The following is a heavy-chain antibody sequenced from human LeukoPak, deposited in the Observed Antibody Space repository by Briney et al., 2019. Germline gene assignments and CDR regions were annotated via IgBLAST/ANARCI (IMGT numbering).Heavy chain of an antibody. V-gene: IGHV4-4*09. J-gene: IGHJ4*02. CDR1: GGSIGSYY. D-gene: IGHD3-10*02. CDR3: ARHKGRVSRGVFEGLDY. Sequence: SETLSLTCTVSGGSIGSYYWSWIRQPPGKGLEWIGYIYTSASTNYNPSLKSRVTISVDTSKNQFSLKLSSVTAADTAVYYCARHKGRVSRGVFEGLDYWGQGTLVTVSS. CDR2: IYTSAST.